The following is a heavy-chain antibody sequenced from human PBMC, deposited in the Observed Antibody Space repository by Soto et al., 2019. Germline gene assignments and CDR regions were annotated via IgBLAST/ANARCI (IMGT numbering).Heavy chain of an antibody. CDR2: ISYDGSNK. Sequence: GGSLRFSCAASGFTFSSYGMHWVRQAPGKGLEWVAAISYDGSNKYYADSVKGRFTISRDNSKNTLYLQMNSLRAEDTAVYYCAKEGLQNGWHHAFDIWGQGTMVTVSS. CDR3: AKEGLQNGWHHAFDI. V-gene: IGHV3-30*18. J-gene: IGHJ3*02. CDR1: GFTFSSYG. D-gene: IGHD6-19*01.